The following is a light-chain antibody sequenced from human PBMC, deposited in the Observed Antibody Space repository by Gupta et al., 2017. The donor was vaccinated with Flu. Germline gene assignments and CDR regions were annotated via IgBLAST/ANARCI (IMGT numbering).Light chain of an antibody. CDR1: SFNIGSNY. J-gene: IGLJ1*01. Sequence: QSVLTQPPSASGTPGQRVSISCSGSSFNIGSNYVYWYQQLPGSAPKLLIYGNNQRPSGVPDRFSGSKSGTSASLAISGLRSEDEADYYCAAWDDSLRGVFGTGTKVTVL. CDR3: AAWDDSLRGV. CDR2: GNN. V-gene: IGLV1-47*01.